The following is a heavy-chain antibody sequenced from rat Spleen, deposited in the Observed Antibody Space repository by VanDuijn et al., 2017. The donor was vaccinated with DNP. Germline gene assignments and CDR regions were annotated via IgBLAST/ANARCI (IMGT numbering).Heavy chain of an antibody. CDR2: ISSAGST. D-gene: IGHD1-11*01. V-gene: IGHV3-3*01. CDR3: ARLHYGLDY. J-gene: IGHJ2*01. CDR1: GYSITSSYR. Sequence: EVQLQESGPGLVKTSQSLSLTCSVTGYSITSSYRWNWIRKFPGNKLEWMGFISSAGSTNYNPSLKSRISITRDTSKNQFFLQVNSVTTEDTATYYCARLHYGLDYWGQGVMVTVSS.